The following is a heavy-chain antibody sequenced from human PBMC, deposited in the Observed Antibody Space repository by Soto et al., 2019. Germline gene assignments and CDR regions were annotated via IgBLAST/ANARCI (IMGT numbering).Heavy chain of an antibody. V-gene: IGHV4-30-2*01. D-gene: IGHD3-3*01. CDR1: GGSISSGGYS. CDR2: IYRSGST. J-gene: IGHJ4*02. CDR3: ARANFWSGYYAFDY. Sequence: QLQLQESGSGLVKPSQTLSLTCAVSGGSISSGGYSWSWIRQPPGKGLEWIGYIYRSGSTYYNPSLKSRVTISVDRSKNQFSLKLSSVTAADTAVYYCARANFWSGYYAFDYWGQGTLVTVSS.